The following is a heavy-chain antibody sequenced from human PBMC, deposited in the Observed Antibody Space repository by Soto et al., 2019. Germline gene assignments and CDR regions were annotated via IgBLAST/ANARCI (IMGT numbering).Heavy chain of an antibody. Sequence: EVQLVESGGGSAQPGGSLRLSCAASGFTFSNYWIHWVRQAPGKGPMWVSRINGVGTYTNYADSVRGRFAISRDNSENTVYLQMNSLRAEDTAMYYCARDDVLCDGGRCYGVPLDVWGKGTTVTVSS. D-gene: IGHD2-15*01. CDR2: INGVGTYT. J-gene: IGHJ6*04. CDR3: ARDDVLCDGGRCYGVPLDV. CDR1: GFTFSNYW. V-gene: IGHV3-74*01.